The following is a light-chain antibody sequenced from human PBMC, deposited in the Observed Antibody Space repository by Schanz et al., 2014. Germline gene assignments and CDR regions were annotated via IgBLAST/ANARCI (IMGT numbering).Light chain of an antibody. J-gene: IGLJ3*02. CDR1: SSDVGSYNL. V-gene: IGLV2-23*01. CDR3: CSYAGSTTWV. Sequence: QSALTQPASVSGSPGQSITISCTGTSSDVGSYNLVSWYQQNPGKAPKLMIYEGDKRPSGVSYRFSASKSGNTASLTISGLQAEDEADYYCCSYAGSTTWVFGGGTKLTVL. CDR2: EGD.